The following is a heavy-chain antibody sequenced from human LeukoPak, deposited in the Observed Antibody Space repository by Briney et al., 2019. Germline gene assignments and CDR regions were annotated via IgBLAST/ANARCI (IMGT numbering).Heavy chain of an antibody. CDR3: ARGPHYDFWSGYSYYFDY. CDR1: GFTVSSNY. J-gene: IGHJ4*02. D-gene: IGHD3-3*01. V-gene: IGHV3-53*01. CDR2: IYSGGST. Sequence: PGGSLRLSCAASGFTVSSNYMSWVRQAPGKGLEWVSVIYSGGSTYYADSVKGRFTISRDNSKNTLYLQMNSLRAGDTAVYYCARGPHYDFWSGYSYYFDYWGQGTLVTVSS.